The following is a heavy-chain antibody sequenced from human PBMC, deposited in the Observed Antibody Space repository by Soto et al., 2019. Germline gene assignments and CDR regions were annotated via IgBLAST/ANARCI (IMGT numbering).Heavy chain of an antibody. Sequence: GGSLRLYGVASRFTFTNYAMTWVRQAPGEGLEWVSAISGSGGTTYYAESVKGRFSISRDNSKNTLYLHLNSLRVEDTAIYYCATISDRGIAADLDSWGQGTLGTVS. V-gene: IGHV3-23*01. CDR3: ATISDRGIAADLDS. D-gene: IGHD6-13*01. CDR2: ISGSGGTT. J-gene: IGHJ4*02. CDR1: RFTFTNYA.